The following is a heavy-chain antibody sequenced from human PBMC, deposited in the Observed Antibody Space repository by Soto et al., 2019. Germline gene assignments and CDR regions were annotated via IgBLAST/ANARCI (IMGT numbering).Heavy chain of an antibody. V-gene: IGHV5-51*01. J-gene: IGHJ3*02. CDR1: GYSFTTYW. CDR3: ARRGPRVDAFDI. D-gene: IGHD3-10*01. CDR2: IYPGDSYP. Sequence: XESLKISWKGSGYSFTTYWIGWVRQMPGKGLEWMGIIYPGDSYPKYSPSFQGQVTISADKSISSAYLQWRSLKASDTAMYYCARRGPRVDAFDIWGQGTMVTVSS.